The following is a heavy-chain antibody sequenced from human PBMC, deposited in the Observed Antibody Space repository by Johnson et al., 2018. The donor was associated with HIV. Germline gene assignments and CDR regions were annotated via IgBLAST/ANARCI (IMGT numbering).Heavy chain of an antibody. D-gene: IGHD3-22*01. J-gene: IGHJ3*02. CDR1: GFTFSSYD. CDR2: IGTAGNT. V-gene: IGHV3-13*01. Sequence: VQLVDSGGGLVQPGGSLRLSCAASGFTFSSYDMHWVRQATGKGLEWVSAIGTAGNTYYPGSVKGRFTISRENAKNSLYLQMNSLRAEDTALYYCAKDLDDSSGYPNLGFDIWGRGTVVSVSS. CDR3: AKDLDDSSGYPNLGFDI.